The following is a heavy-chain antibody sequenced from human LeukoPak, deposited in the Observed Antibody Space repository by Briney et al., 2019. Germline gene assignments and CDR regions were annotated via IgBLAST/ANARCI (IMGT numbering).Heavy chain of an antibody. CDR2: IIPIFGTA. CDR3: ARGRMAGTYVFDY. J-gene: IGHJ4*02. Sequence: SVKVSCKASGDTFISYAISWVRQAPGQGLEWMGGIIPIFGTANYAQKFQGRVTITADESTSTAYMELSSLRSEDTAVYYCARGRMAGTYVFDYWGQGTLVTVSS. V-gene: IGHV1-69*13. CDR1: GDTFISYA. D-gene: IGHD6-19*01.